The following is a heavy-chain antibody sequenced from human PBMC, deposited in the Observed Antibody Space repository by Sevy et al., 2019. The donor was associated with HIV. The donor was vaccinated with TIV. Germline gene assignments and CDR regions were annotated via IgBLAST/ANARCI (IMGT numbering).Heavy chain of an antibody. CDR3: SRVEGATDWGMDV. CDR2: IRSKAYGGTT. CDR1: GFSVGDYT. D-gene: IGHD1-26*01. Sequence: GGSLRLSCTASGFSVGDYTMSWVRQAPGRGLEWVTFIRSKAYGGTTEYAASVKGRFTIARDDSKSIAYLQMNSLKTEDTAVYFCSRVEGATDWGMDVWGQGTTVTVSS. J-gene: IGHJ6*02. V-gene: IGHV3-49*04.